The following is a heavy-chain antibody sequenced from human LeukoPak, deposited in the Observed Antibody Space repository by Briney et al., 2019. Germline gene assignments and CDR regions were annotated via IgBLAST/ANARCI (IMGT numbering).Heavy chain of an antibody. CDR1: GGSFRGYY. D-gene: IGHD3-16*01. Sequence: SETLSLTCDVYGGSFRGYYWSWIRQPPGKGLEWIGEINRSGSTNYNPSLKSRVTISVDTSKNQFSLKLSSVTAADTAVYYCARDWGAYYYYYMDVWGKGTTVTVSS. V-gene: IGHV4-34*01. J-gene: IGHJ6*03. CDR3: ARDWGAYYYYYMDV. CDR2: INRSGST.